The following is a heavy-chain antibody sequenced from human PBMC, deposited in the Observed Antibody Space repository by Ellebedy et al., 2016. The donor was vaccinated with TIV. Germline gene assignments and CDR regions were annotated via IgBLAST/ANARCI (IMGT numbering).Heavy chain of an antibody. Sequence: GESLKISXVASGFTFRSHGIYWVRQAPGKGLEWVAVISSDGSNKYYADSVKGLFTISRDNSKNTLYLQMNSLRTDDMAVYYCARGGSSGSSDYWGQGTLVTVSS. J-gene: IGHJ4*02. CDR2: ISSDGSNK. CDR3: ARGGSSGSSDY. V-gene: IGHV3-30*03. D-gene: IGHD3-10*01. CDR1: GFTFRSHG.